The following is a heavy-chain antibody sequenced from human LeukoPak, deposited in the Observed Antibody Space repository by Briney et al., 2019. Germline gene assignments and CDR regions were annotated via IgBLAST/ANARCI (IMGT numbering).Heavy chain of an antibody. J-gene: IGHJ4*02. CDR1: GFTFSSYA. V-gene: IGHV3-23*01. D-gene: IGHD6-13*01. CDR2: ISSGGGTT. Sequence: PGGSLRLSCAASGFTFSSYAMSWVRQAPGKGLEWVSGISSGGGTTYCADSVKGRFTISRDNSINTLYLQVNSLRAEDTAVYYCTKDLRAAAPYYFDYWGQGALVTVSS. CDR3: TKDLRAAAPYYFDY.